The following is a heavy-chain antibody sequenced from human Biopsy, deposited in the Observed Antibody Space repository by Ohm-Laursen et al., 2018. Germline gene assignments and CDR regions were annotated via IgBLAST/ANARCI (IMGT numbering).Heavy chain of an antibody. D-gene: IGHD3-10*01. CDR1: GGSISSYY. CDR2: LYYNGFT. V-gene: IGHV4-59*08. J-gene: IGHJ3*01. CDR3: ARRLPLRGFAFDV. Sequence: PSETLSLTCAVSGGSISSYYWSWIRQPPGKGLEWIGFLYYNGFTNSNPSLKSRVTISVDPFRNQFSLKLSAVTAADTAVYYCARRLPLRGFAFDVWGQGTVVTVSS.